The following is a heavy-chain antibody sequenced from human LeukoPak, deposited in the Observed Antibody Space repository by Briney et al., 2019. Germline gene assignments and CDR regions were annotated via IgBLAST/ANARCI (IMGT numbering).Heavy chain of an antibody. CDR1: GFTFSSYA. CDR3: TAQQRGTSRPYYSDY. Sequence: QSGGSLRLSCAASGFTFSSYAMSWVRQAPGKGLEWVSTISGSGGTTYYADSVKGRFSISRDNSKNTLYLHMNSLRAEDTAVYYCTAQQRGTSRPYYSDYWGQGTLLTVSS. J-gene: IGHJ4*02. CDR2: ISGSGGTT. D-gene: IGHD6-6*01. V-gene: IGHV3-23*01.